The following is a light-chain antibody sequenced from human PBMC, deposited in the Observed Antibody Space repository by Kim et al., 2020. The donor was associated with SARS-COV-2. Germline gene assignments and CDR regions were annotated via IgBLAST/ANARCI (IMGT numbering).Light chain of an antibody. J-gene: IGLJ2*01. CDR3: QAWDSTYVL. V-gene: IGLV3-1*01. CDR1: FLRDKY. Sequence: SYELTQPPSVSVSPGQTASITCSGDFLRDKYASWYQQTPGQSPVLVIYKDKNRPSGIPERFSGSSSGGTATLTISGTQAMDEADYYCQAWDSTYVLFGGGTKVTVL. CDR2: KDK.